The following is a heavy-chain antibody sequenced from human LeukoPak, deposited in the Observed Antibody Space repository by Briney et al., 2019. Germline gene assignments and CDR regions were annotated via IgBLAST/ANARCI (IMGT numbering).Heavy chain of an antibody. CDR3: ARDRAVGYYYDMDV. CDR1: GGSISSYY. V-gene: IGHV4-59*01. D-gene: IGHD1-26*01. Sequence: PSETLSLTCTVSGGSISSYYWSWIRQPPGKGLEWIGYIYYSGSTNYNPSLKSRVTISVDTSKNQFSLKLISVTAADTAVYYCARDRAVGYYYDMDVWGKGTTVTVSS. CDR2: IYYSGST. J-gene: IGHJ6*03.